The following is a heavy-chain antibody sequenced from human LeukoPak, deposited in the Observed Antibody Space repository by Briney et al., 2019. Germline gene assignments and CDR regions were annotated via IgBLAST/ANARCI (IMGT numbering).Heavy chain of an antibody. V-gene: IGHV3-30*18. J-gene: IGHJ3*02. CDR3: AKGLWFGEVDAFDT. D-gene: IGHD3-10*01. Sequence: PGGSLRLSCAASGFTFSSYGMHWVRQAPGKGLEWVAVISYDGSNKYYADSVKGRFTISRDNSKNTLYLQMNSLRAEDTAVYYCAKGLWFGEVDAFDTWGQGTMVTVSS. CDR2: ISYDGSNK. CDR1: GFTFSSYG.